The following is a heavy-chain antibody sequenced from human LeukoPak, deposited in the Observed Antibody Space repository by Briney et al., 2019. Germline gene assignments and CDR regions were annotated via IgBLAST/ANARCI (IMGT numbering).Heavy chain of an antibody. CDR2: IYGRGAT. J-gene: IGHJ4*02. CDR1: GFSVGNNY. V-gene: IGHV3-53*01. CDR3: ATAPSSIFDY. D-gene: IGHD2-2*01. Sequence: GGSLRLSCAASGFSVGNNYMSWVRQAPGKGLEWVSVIYGRGATYYADSVKGRFTISRDSSKNTLYLQMNSLGAEDTAVYYCATAPSSIFDYWGQGTLVTVSS.